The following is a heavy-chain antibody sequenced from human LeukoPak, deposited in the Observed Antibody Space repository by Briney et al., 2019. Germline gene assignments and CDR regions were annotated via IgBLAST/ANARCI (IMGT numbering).Heavy chain of an antibody. CDR2: INHSGST. Sequence: PSETLSLTCAVYGRSFSGYYWSWIRQPPGKGLEWIGEINHSGSTNYNPSLKSRVTISVDTSKNQFSLKLSSVTAADTAVYYCARGLPGKILPHWGQGTLVTVSS. D-gene: IGHD1-14*01. V-gene: IGHV4-34*01. CDR3: ARGLPGKILPH. CDR1: GRSFSGYY. J-gene: IGHJ4*02.